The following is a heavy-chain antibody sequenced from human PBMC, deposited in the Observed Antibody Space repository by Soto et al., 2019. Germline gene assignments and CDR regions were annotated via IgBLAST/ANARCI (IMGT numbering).Heavy chain of an antibody. Sequence: SETLSLTCAVYGGSFSGYYWSWIRQPPGKGLEWIGEINHSGSTNYNPSLKSRVTISVDTSKNQFSLKLSSVTAADTAVYYCAIEYSSSSEYFQHWGQGTLVTVSS. V-gene: IGHV4-34*01. CDR3: AIEYSSSSEYFQH. J-gene: IGHJ1*01. CDR1: GGSFSGYY. CDR2: INHSGST. D-gene: IGHD6-6*01.